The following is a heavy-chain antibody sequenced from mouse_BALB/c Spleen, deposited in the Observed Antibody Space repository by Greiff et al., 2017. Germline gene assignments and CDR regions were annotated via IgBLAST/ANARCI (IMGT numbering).Heavy chain of an antibody. V-gene: IGHV5-15*02. J-gene: IGHJ3*01. Sequence: EVKLMESGGGLVQPGGSRKLSCAASGFTFSDYGMAWVRQAPGKGPEWVAFISNLAYSIYYADTVTGRFTISRENAKNTLYLEMSSLRSEDTAMYYCARDDYDVGFAYWGQGTLVTVSA. CDR3: ARDDYDVGFAY. D-gene: IGHD2-4*01. CDR2: ISNLAYSI. CDR1: GFTFSDYG.